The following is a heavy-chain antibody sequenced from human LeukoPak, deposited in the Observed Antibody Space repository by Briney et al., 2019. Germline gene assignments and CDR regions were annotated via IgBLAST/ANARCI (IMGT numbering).Heavy chain of an antibody. CDR2: IWYDGSNK. Sequence: GRSLRLSCAAAGFTFSTYGMHWVRQAPGKGLEWVAFIWYDGSNKYYADSVKGRFTISRDNSKNTLYLQMNSLRAEDTAVYYCAREGSSSSMGYWGQGTLVTVSS. CDR3: AREGSSSSMGY. CDR1: GFTFSTYG. D-gene: IGHD6-6*01. V-gene: IGHV3-33*01. J-gene: IGHJ4*02.